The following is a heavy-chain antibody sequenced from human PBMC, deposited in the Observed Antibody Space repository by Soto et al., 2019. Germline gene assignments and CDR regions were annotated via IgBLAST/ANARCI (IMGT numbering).Heavy chain of an antibody. CDR1: GYTFTSYG. Sequence: QVQLVQSGAEVKKPGASVKVSCKASGYTFTSYGISWVRQAPGQGLEWMGLISAYNGNTNYAQKLQGRVTMTTDTSTSTAYMELRSLRSDDTAVYYCARSSPRWELLNWFDPWGQGTLVTVSS. CDR2: ISAYNGNT. V-gene: IGHV1-18*04. J-gene: IGHJ5*02. CDR3: ARSSPRWELLNWFDP. D-gene: IGHD1-26*01.